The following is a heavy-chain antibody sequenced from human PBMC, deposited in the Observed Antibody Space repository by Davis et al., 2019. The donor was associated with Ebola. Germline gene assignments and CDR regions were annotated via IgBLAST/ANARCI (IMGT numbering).Heavy chain of an antibody. Sequence: GESLKISCAASGFRFGSYWMTWVRQAPGKGLEWVANIKQDGTEKYYVDSVKGRFTISRDNSKNTLYLEMNSLRAEDTAVYYCARKDFGDYAYSDYWGQGTLVTVSS. CDR2: IKQDGTEK. V-gene: IGHV3-7*01. J-gene: IGHJ4*02. CDR3: ARKDFGDYAYSDY. CDR1: GFRFGSYW. D-gene: IGHD4-17*01.